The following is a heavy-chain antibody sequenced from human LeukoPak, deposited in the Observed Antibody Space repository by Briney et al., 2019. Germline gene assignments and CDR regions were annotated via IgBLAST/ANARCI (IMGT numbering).Heavy chain of an antibody. CDR2: IYPGDSDT. CDR3: ARLSSNNYQCNGYSLWS. J-gene: IGHJ4*02. V-gene: IGHV5-51*07. D-gene: IGHD3-22*01. Sequence: GESLKISNESSGYSITSYLSCGGHQMPGKGLEWMGIIYPGDSDTRYSPSFQGQVTISADKSISTAYLQWSSLKASDTAMYYCARLSSNNYQCNGYSLWSWGQGTLVTVSS. CDR1: GYSITSYL.